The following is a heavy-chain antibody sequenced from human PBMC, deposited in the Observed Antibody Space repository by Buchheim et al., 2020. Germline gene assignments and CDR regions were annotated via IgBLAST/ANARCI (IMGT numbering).Heavy chain of an antibody. CDR3: ARVAREDDYNAKYRHFDY. CDR1: GFTFSSYW. D-gene: IGHD5-24*01. CDR2: IKQDGSDK. V-gene: IGHV3-7*01. Sequence: DVQLVESGGGLVQPGGSLRLSCVASGFTFSSYWMNWLRRAPGKGLEWVATIKQDGSDKHYVDFVKGRFTISRDNAKSSLYLQMNSLRVEDTAVYYCARVAREDDYNAKYRHFDYWGQGAL. J-gene: IGHJ4*02.